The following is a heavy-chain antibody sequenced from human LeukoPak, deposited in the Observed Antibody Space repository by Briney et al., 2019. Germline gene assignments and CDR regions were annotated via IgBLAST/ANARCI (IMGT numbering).Heavy chain of an antibody. J-gene: IGHJ4*02. CDR1: GGSFSGYY. CDR3: TAEKNGSPHY. D-gene: IGHD2-8*01. Sequence: SETLSLTCAVYGGSFSGYYWSWIRQPPGKGLEWIASIYYTGSTYYNPSLKSRVTISLDMSKNEFFLTMTSVTAADTAVYFCTAEKNGSPHYWGQGTQVTVSS. CDR2: IYYTGST. V-gene: IGHV4-34*01.